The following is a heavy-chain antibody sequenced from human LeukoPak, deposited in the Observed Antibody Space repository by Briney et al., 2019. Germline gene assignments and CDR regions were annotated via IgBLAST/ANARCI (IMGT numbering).Heavy chain of an antibody. Sequence: ASETLSLTCTVSGGSISPYYWSWIRQPPGKGLEWIGYVSYSGSTNYNPSLRSRGTISVDTSKNQFSLKLSSVTAADTAVYYCARHSRSGYSGYENAFDIWGQETMVTVSS. CDR3: ARHSRSGYSGYENAFDI. CDR2: VSYSGST. J-gene: IGHJ3*02. V-gene: IGHV4-59*08. CDR1: GGSISPYY. D-gene: IGHD5-12*01.